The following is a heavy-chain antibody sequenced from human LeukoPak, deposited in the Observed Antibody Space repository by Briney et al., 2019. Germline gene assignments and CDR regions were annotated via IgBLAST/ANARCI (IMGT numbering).Heavy chain of an antibody. CDR3: ARGRLVRGATYDY. D-gene: IGHD3-10*01. CDR2: INHSGST. J-gene: IGHJ4*02. V-gene: IGHV4-34*01. CDR1: GGSFSGYY. Sequence: SETLSLTCAVYGGSFSGYYWGWIRQPPGKGLEWIGEINHSGSTNYNPSLKSRVTISVDTSKNQFSLKLSSVTAADTAVYYCARGRLVRGATYDYWGQGTLVTVSS.